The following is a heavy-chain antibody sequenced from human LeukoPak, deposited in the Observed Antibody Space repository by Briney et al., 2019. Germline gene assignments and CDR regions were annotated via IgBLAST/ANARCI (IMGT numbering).Heavy chain of an antibody. D-gene: IGHD6-6*01. CDR3: ARDLIAAFDY. J-gene: IGHJ4*02. CDR2: ISSSSSYI. CDR1: GFTFSSYS. Sequence: GGSLRLSCAASGFTFSSYSMNWVRQAPGKGLEWVSSISSSSSYIYYADSVKGRFTISRDNAKNSLYLQMNSQRAEDTAVYYCARDLIAAFDYWGQGTLVTVSS. V-gene: IGHV3-21*01.